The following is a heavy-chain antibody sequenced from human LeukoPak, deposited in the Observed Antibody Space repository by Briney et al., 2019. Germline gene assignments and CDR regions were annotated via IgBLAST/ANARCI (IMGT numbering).Heavy chain of an antibody. J-gene: IGHJ5*02. Sequence: SETLSLTFTVSGGSISSGGYYWSWIRQPPGKGLEWIGYIYHSGSTYYNPSLKSRVTISVDRSKNQFSLKLSSVTAADTAVYYCAREEGSYGSSNWFDPWGQGTLVTVSS. V-gene: IGHV4-30-2*01. CDR3: AREEGSYGSSNWFDP. D-gene: IGHD6-13*01. CDR2: IYHSGST. CDR1: GGSISSGGYY.